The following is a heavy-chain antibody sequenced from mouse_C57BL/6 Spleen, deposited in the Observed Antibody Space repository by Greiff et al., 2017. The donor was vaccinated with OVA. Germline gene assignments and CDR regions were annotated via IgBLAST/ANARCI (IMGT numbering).Heavy chain of an antibody. D-gene: IGHD1-1*01. CDR3: ARSPGYGSSYGYFDV. Sequence: QVQLQQSGPELVKPGASVKISCKASGYSFTSYYIHWVKQRPGQGLEWIGWIYPGSGNTKYNEKFKGKATLTADTSSSTAYMQLSSLTSEDSAVYYGARSPGYGSSYGYFDVWGTGTTVTVSS. CDR2: IYPGSGNT. V-gene: IGHV1-66*01. CDR1: GYSFTSYY. J-gene: IGHJ1*03.